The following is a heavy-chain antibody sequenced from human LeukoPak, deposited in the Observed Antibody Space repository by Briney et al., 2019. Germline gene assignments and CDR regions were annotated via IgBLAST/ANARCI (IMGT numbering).Heavy chain of an antibody. Sequence: PGGSLRLSCAASGFTFSSYSMNWVRQAPGKGLEWVSSISSSSSYIYYADSVKGRFTISRDNAKNSLYLQMNSLRAEDTAVYYCARGSRDGYPSRYYYYMDVWGKGTTVTVSS. CDR1: GFTFSSYS. J-gene: IGHJ6*03. CDR3: ARGSRDGYPSRYYYYMDV. V-gene: IGHV3-21*01. D-gene: IGHD5-24*01. CDR2: ISSSSSYI.